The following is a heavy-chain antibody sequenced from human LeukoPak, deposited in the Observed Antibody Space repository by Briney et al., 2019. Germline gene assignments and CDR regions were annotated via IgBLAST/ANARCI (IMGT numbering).Heavy chain of an antibody. V-gene: IGHV3-7*04. CDR2: IKQDGSEK. CDR1: GFMFSSYW. Sequence: GGSLRLSCAASGFMFSSYWMSWVRQAPGKGLEWVANIKQDGSEKYYVDSVKGRFTISRDNAKNSLYLQMNSLRAEDTAVYYCASDREYYYGSGSFDYWGQGTLVTVSS. D-gene: IGHD3-10*01. CDR3: ASDREYYYGSGSFDY. J-gene: IGHJ4*02.